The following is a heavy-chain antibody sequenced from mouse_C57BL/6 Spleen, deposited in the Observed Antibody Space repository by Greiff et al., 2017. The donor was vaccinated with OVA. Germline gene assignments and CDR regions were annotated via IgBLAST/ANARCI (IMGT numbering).Heavy chain of an antibody. D-gene: IGHD1-1*01. CDR3: AREAGYYGSSPFAY. Sequence: QVQLQPPGAELVQPGASVKLSCKASGYPFTSSWMHWVKQRPGRGLEWIGRIDPNSGGTQYNEKFKSQATLTVEKHASTAYMQLSSMTSEDSAVYYCAREAGYYGSSPFAYWGQGTLVTVSA. J-gene: IGHJ3*01. V-gene: IGHV1-72*01. CDR1: GYPFTSSW. CDR2: IDPNSGGT.